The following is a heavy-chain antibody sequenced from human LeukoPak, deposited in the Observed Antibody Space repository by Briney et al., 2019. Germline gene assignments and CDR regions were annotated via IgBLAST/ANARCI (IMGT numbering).Heavy chain of an antibody. CDR3: ARDNYYDSSGYYYEDAFDI. CDR2: ISAYNGNT. Sequence: ASVKVSCKASGYTFTSYGISWVRQAPGQGLEWMGWISAYNGNTNYTQKLQGRVTMTTDTSTSTAYMELRSLRSDDTAVYYCARDNYYDSSGYYYEDAFDIWGQGTMVTVSS. D-gene: IGHD3-22*01. CDR1: GYTFTSYG. J-gene: IGHJ3*02. V-gene: IGHV1-18*01.